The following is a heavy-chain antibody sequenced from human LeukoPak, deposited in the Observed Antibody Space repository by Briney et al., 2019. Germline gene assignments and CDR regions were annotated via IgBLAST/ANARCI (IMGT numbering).Heavy chain of an antibody. J-gene: IGHJ4*02. CDR3: ARDRYGDHTYFDY. CDR2: IYHSGST. D-gene: IGHD4-17*01. CDR1: GGSISSGGYS. Sequence: TTSETLSLTCAVSGGSISSGGYSWSWIRQPPGKGLEWIGYIYHSGSTYYNPSLKSRVTISVDRSKNQFSLKLSSVTAADTAVYYCARDRYGDHTYFDYWGQGTLVTVSS. V-gene: IGHV4-30-2*01.